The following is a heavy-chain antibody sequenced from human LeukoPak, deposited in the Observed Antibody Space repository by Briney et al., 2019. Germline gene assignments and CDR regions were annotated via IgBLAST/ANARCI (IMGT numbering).Heavy chain of an antibody. CDR2: MNPNSGNT. CDR1: GYTFTSYD. CDR3: ARGYDYVWGSYRHISEKCYYMDV. D-gene: IGHD3-16*02. J-gene: IGHJ6*03. V-gene: IGHV1-8*01. Sequence: ASVKASCKASGYTFTSYDINWVRQATGQGLEWMGWMNPNSGNTGYAQKFQGRVSITWNTSISTAYMELSSLRSEDTAVYYCARGYDYVWGSYRHISEKCYYMDVWGKGRTATVSS.